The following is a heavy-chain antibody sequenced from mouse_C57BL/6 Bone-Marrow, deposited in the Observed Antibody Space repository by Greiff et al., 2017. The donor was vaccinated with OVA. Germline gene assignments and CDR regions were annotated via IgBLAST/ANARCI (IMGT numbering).Heavy chain of an antibody. D-gene: IGHD2-3*01. CDR3: ARRGNYDDDDWYCDV. J-gene: IGHJ1*03. CDR1: GYAFSSSW. CDR2: IYPGDGDT. Sequence: LEESGPELVKPGASVKISCKASGYAFSSSWMNWVKQRPGKGLEWIGRIYPGDGDTNYNGKFKGKATLTADKSSSTAYMQLSSLTSEDSAVYFCARRGNYDDDDWYCDVWGTGTTVTVSS. V-gene: IGHV1-82*01.